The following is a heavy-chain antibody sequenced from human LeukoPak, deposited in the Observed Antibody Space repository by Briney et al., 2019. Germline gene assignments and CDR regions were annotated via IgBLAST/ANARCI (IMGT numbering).Heavy chain of an antibody. D-gene: IGHD2-21*02. V-gene: IGHV3-7*01. CDR3: ATDRDNSDWQKRFDS. Sequence: GGSLRLSCAASGFTLSTYWMNWYRQAPGKGLEWVGNLNQDASEINYVDSVRGRLTISRDNAKNSLHLQMNSLRAEDTAVYYCATDRDNSDWQKRFDSWGQGTLVTVSS. CDR2: LNQDASEI. CDR1: GFTLSTYW. J-gene: IGHJ4*02.